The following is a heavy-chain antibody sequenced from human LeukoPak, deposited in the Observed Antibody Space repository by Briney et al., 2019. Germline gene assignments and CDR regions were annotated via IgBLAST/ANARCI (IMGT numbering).Heavy chain of an antibody. V-gene: IGHV3-7*01. CDR3: ARELSGYDLTYYYYYYMDV. D-gene: IGHD5-12*01. CDR2: IKQDGSEK. Sequence: GGSLRLSCAASGFTFSSYWMSWVRRAPGKGLEWVANIKQDGSEKYYVDSVKGRFTISRDNAKNSLYLQMNSLRAEDTAVYYCARELSGYDLTYYYYYYMDVWGKGTTVTVSS. CDR1: GFTFSSYW. J-gene: IGHJ6*03.